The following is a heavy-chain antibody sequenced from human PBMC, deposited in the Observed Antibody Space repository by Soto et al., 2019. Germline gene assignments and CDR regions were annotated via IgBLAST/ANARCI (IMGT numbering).Heavy chain of an antibody. CDR2: IYYSGST. CDR1: GGSISSSSYY. V-gene: IGHV4-39*01. D-gene: IGHD6-13*01. Sequence: SETLSLTYTVSGGSISSSSYYWGWIRQPPGKGLEWIGSIYYSGSTYYNPSLKSRVTISVDTSKNQFSLKLSSVTAADTAVYYCARRGYKQQPILNWGQGTLVTVSS. J-gene: IGHJ4*02. CDR3: ARRGYKQQPILN.